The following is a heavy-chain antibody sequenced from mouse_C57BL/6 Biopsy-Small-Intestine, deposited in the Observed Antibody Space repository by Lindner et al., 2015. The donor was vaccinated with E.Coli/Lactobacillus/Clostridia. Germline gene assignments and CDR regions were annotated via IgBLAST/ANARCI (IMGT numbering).Heavy chain of an antibody. CDR1: GYTFTNYV. CDR2: FNPYNDDT. CDR3: ARYGPFYALDV. V-gene: IGHV1-14*01. J-gene: IGHJ4*01. D-gene: IGHD1-1*02. Sequence: VQLQESGPELXKPGASVRMSCTASGYTFTNYVIHWVKQKPGQGLEWIGYFNPYNDDTKYNEKFKDRATLTSDRSSSTAYMELSSLTSEDSAVYYCARYGPFYALDVLGSRNLSHRLL.